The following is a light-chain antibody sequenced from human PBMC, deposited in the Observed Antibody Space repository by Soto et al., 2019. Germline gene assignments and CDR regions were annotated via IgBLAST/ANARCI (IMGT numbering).Light chain of an antibody. CDR3: QQYYSYRS. V-gene: IGKV1-8*01. Sequence: AIRMTQSPTSFSASTGDRVTITCRASQGISSYLAWYQQKPGEAPKLLIQAASALQSGVPSRFSGSGSGTEFTLTICRLQSEDVATYYCQQYYSYRSFGQGTKVE. CDR1: QGISSY. J-gene: IGKJ1*01. CDR2: AAS.